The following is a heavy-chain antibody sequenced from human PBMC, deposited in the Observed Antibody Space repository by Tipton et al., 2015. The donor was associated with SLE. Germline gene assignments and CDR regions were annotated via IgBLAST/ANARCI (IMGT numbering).Heavy chain of an antibody. Sequence: SLRLSCAASGFAFNDYYMSWIRQTPGKGLEWVSSISGSSGYIYYADSLKGRFTISRDNAKNSLYLQMNSLRAEDTAVYYCAKCRNYYHYMEVWGKGTTVTVSS. CDR2: ISGSSGYI. CDR1: GFAFNDYY. J-gene: IGHJ6*03. V-gene: IGHV3-11*06. CDR3: AKCRNYYHYMEV.